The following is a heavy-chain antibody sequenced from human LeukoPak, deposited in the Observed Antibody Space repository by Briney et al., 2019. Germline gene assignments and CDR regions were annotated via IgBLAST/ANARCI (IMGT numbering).Heavy chain of an antibody. J-gene: IGHJ4*02. CDR1: GASISSYY. CDR2: IYYRGNT. CDR3: ARRAYSSGFYYFDY. V-gene: IGHV4-59*08. Sequence: SETLSLTCTVSGASISSYYWSWVRQPPGTGLEWIGQIYYRGNTNYNPSLGSRLTISVDTSENQFSLKLSSVTAADTAIYYCARRAYSSGFYYFDYWGQGTLVTVSS. D-gene: IGHD6-19*01.